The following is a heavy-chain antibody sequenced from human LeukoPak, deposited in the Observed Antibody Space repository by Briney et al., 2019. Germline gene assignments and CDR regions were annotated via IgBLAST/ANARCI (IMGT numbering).Heavy chain of an antibody. Sequence: SETLSLTCTVSGGSISRYYWSWIRQPAGKGLEWIGRIYTSGSTNYNPSLKSRVTMSVDTSKNQFSLKLSSVTAADTAEYYCARQPSSGWYSQIDYWGQGTLVTVSS. D-gene: IGHD6-19*01. CDR3: ARQPSSGWYSQIDY. V-gene: IGHV4-4*07. CDR2: IYTSGST. CDR1: GGSISRYY. J-gene: IGHJ4*02.